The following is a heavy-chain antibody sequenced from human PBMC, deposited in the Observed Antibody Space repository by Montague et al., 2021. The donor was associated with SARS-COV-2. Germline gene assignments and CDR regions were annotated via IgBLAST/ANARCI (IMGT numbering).Heavy chain of an antibody. V-gene: IGHV4-4*07. Sequence: SETLSLTCTVSGDSISSFYWNWIRQPAGKGLEWIGRIYASGGTNYNPSLKSRVTMSVDTSKNQLFLTLNSATAADTAVYYCGRGVVAATPVVDYWGRGTLVTVSS. D-gene: IGHD2-15*01. J-gene: IGHJ4*02. CDR1: GDSISSFY. CDR2: IYASGGT. CDR3: GRGVVAATPVVDY.